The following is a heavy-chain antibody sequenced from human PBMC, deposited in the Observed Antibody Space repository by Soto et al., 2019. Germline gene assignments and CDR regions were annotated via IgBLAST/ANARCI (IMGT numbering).Heavy chain of an antibody. CDR1: GGSFSGYY. CDR3: ARGEEAVAYYFDY. D-gene: IGHD6-19*01. J-gene: IGHJ4*02. Sequence: SETLSLTCAVYGGSFSGYYWSWIRQPPGKGLEWIGEINHSGSTNYNPSLKSRVTISVDTSKNQFSLKLSSVNAADTAVYYCARGEEAVAYYFDYWGQGTLVTVSS. CDR2: INHSGST. V-gene: IGHV4-34*01.